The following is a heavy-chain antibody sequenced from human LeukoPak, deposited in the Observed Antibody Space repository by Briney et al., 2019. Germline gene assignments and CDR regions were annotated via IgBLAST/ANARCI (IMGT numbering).Heavy chain of an antibody. CDR2: IYPGDSNT. D-gene: IGHD1-26*01. CDR3: ARPEQIVGAHY. J-gene: IGHJ4*02. V-gene: IGHV5-51*01. Sequence: GESLKISCKGSGYSFTSYWIGWVRQMPGKGLEWMGIIYPGDSNTKYSPSFQGKVTISADKSISTAYLQWSSLKASDTAMYYCARPEQIVGAHYWGQGTLVTVSS. CDR1: GYSFTSYW.